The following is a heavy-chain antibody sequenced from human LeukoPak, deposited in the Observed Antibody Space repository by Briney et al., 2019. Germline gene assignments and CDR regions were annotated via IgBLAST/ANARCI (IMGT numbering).Heavy chain of an antibody. CDR3: ARDIVVVPAFDY. CDR2: IKPNSGDT. CDR1: GYTFTGYY. J-gene: IGHJ4*02. Sequence: ASVKVSCKASGYTFTGYYMHWARQAPGQGLEWMGWIKPNSGDTKYARKFQGRVTMTRDTSIGTAYMELSRLRYDDTAVYYCARDIVVVPAFDYWGQGTLVTVS. D-gene: IGHD2-21*01. V-gene: IGHV1-2*02.